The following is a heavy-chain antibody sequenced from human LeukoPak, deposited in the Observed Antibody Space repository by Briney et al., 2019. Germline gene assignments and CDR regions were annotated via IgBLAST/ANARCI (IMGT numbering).Heavy chain of an antibody. CDR3: ARDAHSGSYVVAEYFQY. CDR2: ISYDGSNK. D-gene: IGHD1-26*01. V-gene: IGHV3-30-3*01. CDR1: GFTFSSYA. Sequence: GGSLRLSCAASGFTFSSYAMHWVRQAPGKGLEWVAVISYDGSNKYYADSVKGRFTISRDNSKNTLYLQMNSLRAEDTAVYYCARDAHSGSYVVAEYFQYWGQGTLVTVSS. J-gene: IGHJ1*01.